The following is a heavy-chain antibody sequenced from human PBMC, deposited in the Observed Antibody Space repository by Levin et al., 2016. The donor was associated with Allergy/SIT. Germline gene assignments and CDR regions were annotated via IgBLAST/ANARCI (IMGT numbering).Heavy chain of an antibody. V-gene: IGHV3-49*03. J-gene: IGHJ4*02. CDR1: GFTFGDYA. Sequence: GGFLRLSCSTSGFTFGDYAMSWFRQAPGKGLEWVGLIRSKGYGGTTEHAASVKGRFSISRDDSKSIAYLQMNSLKIEDTAMYHCSTGILGRNTRGLFDYWGQGALVTVSS. D-gene: IGHD1-26*01. CDR3: STGILGRNTRGLFDY. CDR2: IRSKGYGGTT.